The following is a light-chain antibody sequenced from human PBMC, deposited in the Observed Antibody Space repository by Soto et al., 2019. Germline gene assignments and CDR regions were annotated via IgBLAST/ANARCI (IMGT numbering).Light chain of an antibody. J-gene: IGKJ1*01. CDR3: QHYNSYSEA. V-gene: IGKV3-15*01. CDR1: QSVSSN. Sequence: EMVMAPSPGTLSLSPGERATLSCRASQSVSSNLAWYQQKPGQAPRLLIYGASTRATGIPARFSGSGSGTEFTLTISSLQSEDFATYYCQHYNSYSEAFGQGTKVDIK. CDR2: GAS.